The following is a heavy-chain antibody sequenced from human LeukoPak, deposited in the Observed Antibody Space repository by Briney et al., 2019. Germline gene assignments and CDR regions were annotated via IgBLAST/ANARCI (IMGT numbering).Heavy chain of an antibody. D-gene: IGHD3-3*01. Sequence: SETLSLTCTVSGGSISRGDYYWSWIRQPPGKGLEWIGRIYTSGSTNYNPSLKSRVTISVDTSKNQFSLKLSSVTAADTTVYYCARTTITIFGVVIISHYFDYWGQGTLVTVSS. J-gene: IGHJ4*02. CDR1: GGSISRGDYY. CDR3: ARTTITIFGVVIISHYFDY. V-gene: IGHV4-61*02. CDR2: IYTSGST.